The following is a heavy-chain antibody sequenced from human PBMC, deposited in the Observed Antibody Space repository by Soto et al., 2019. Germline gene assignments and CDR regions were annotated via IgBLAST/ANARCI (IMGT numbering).Heavy chain of an antibody. CDR3: AKDRSTTRWFDP. Sequence: SETLSLTCAVSGASVRSYHWSWIRQAAGKGLEWIGRVQMSGTTNYNPSLKTRVTMSLDTSKNEVSLRMTSVTAADTAVYFCAKDRSTTRWFDPWGQGILVTVSS. V-gene: IGHV4-4*07. CDR2: VQMSGTT. CDR1: GASVRSYH. J-gene: IGHJ5*02. D-gene: IGHD1-1*01.